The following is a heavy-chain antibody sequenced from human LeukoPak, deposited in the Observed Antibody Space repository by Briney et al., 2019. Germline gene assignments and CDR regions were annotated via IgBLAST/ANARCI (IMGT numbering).Heavy chain of an antibody. Sequence: PGGSLRLSCAASGFTFSSYAMSWVRQAPGKGLEWVSDISGSGGSTYYADSVKGRFTISRDNSKNTLFLQMNSLKTEDTAMYYCTTNDAFDIWGQGTMVTVSS. CDR2: ISGSGGST. D-gene: IGHD4-11*01. V-gene: IGHV3-23*01. CDR1: GFTFSSYA. J-gene: IGHJ3*02. CDR3: TTNDAFDI.